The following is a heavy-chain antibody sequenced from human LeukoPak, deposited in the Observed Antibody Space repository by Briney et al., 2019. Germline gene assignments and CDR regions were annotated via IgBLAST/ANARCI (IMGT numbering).Heavy chain of an antibody. V-gene: IGHV3-21*01. CDR2: MSSGSSYI. J-gene: IGHJ4*02. D-gene: IGHD3-3*01. CDR1: GFSFSSYS. CDR3: ARDRPTGASRLFVVQ. Sequence: GGSLRLSCAAYGFSFSSYSMTWVRQAQGKGLEWVSSMSSGSSYIYYADSVRGRFTISRDNATNSLYLLMNSLRVEDTAVYYCARDRPTGASRLFVVQWGQGTLVTVSS.